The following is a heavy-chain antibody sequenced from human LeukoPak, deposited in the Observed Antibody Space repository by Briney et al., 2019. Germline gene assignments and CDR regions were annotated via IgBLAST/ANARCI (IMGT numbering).Heavy chain of an antibody. CDR2: IYYSGST. J-gene: IGHJ4*02. V-gene: IGHV4-39*07. CDR1: GGSISSSSYY. Sequence: SETLSLTCIVSGGSISSSSYYWGWIRQPPGKGLEWIGSIYYSGSTYYNPSLKSRVTISVDTSKNQFSLKLSSVTAADTAVYYCARDLITYYYDSSGPGSDYWGQGTLVTVSS. D-gene: IGHD3-22*01. CDR3: ARDLITYYYDSSGPGSDY.